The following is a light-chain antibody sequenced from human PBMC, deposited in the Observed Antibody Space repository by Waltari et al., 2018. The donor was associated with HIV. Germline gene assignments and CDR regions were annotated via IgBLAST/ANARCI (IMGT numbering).Light chain of an antibody. J-gene: IGLJ3*02. Sequence: QTVVTQEPSFSVSPGGTITLTCGLSSGSVSSAYYPSWYQQTTGQPPRTLIYNTDARSFGVPDRFSGSIVGNKAALTITGAQSEDESDYYCLLYMASGRVFGGGTRLTVL. CDR2: NTD. CDR3: LLYMASGRV. V-gene: IGLV8-61*01. CDR1: SGSVSSAYY.